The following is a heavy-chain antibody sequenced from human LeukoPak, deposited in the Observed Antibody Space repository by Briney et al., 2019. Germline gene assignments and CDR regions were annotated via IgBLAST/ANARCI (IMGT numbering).Heavy chain of an antibody. CDR2: ISAYNANT. D-gene: IGHD3-10*01. CDR3: ARDYSYYGSESYLGY. Sequence: ASVKVSCKASGYTFTRYGISWVRQAPGQGLEWMGWISAYNANTNYAQKVQGRVTMTTDTSTSTAYMELRSLTSDDTAVYYCARDYSYYGSESYLGYWGQGTLVTVSS. J-gene: IGHJ4*02. CDR1: GYTFTRYG. V-gene: IGHV1-18*01.